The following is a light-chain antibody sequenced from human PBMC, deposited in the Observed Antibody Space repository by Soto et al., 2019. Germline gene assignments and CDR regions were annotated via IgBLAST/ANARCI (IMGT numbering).Light chain of an antibody. V-gene: IGLV4-69*01. Sequence: QLVLTQSPSASASLEASVTLTCTLSSGHSRYAIAWHQQQPDKGPRYLMKVTSDGSHTKGDGIPDRFSGSSSGAERYLTISRLQSEDEAEYYCQTWGTGTHVVFGGGTKLTVL. J-gene: IGLJ2*01. CDR3: QTWGTGTHVV. CDR1: SGHSRYA. CDR2: VTSDGSH.